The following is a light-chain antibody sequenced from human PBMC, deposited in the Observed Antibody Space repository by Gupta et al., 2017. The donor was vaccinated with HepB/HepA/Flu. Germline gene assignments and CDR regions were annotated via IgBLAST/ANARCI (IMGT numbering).Light chain of an antibody. J-gene: IGLJ1*01. CDR3: NSRDSSGNHYV. V-gene: IGLV3-19*01. Sequence: SDLTQDPAVSAALGQTVRITCQGDRLRSYSVCWYQQKPGQVPRLVISGKNNRPSGIPDRFSGSSSGNTASLTIAGAQAEDEADYYCNSRDSSGNHYVFGSGTKVTVL. CDR1: RLRSYS. CDR2: GKN.